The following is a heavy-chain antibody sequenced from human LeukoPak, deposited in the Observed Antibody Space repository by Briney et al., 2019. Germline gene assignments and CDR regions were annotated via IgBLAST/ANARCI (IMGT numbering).Heavy chain of an antibody. V-gene: IGHV4-39*07. CDR3: ARDLPDMDV. J-gene: IGHJ6*02. Sequence: KASETPSLTCTVSGGSISSSSYYWGWIRQPPGKGLEWIGSIYYSGSTYYNPSLKSRVTISVDTSKNQFSLKLSSVTAADTAVYYCARDLPDMDVWGQGTTVTVSS. CDR1: GGSISSSSYY. CDR2: IYYSGST.